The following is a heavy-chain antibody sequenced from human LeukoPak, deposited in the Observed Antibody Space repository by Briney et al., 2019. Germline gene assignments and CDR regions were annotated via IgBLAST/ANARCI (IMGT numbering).Heavy chain of an antibody. D-gene: IGHD6-13*01. V-gene: IGHV3-9*01. CDR3: AKSRIAAAAFFDY. CDR1: GFTFDDYA. J-gene: IGHJ4*02. Sequence: GRSLRLSCAASGFTFDDYAMHWVRQAPGKGLEWVSGISWNSGSIGYADSVKGRFTISRDNAKNSLYLQMNSLRAEDTALYYCAKSRIAAAAFFDYWGQGTLVTVSS. CDR2: ISWNSGSI.